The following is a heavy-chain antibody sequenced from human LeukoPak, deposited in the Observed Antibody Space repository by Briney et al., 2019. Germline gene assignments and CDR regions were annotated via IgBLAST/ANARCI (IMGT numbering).Heavy chain of an antibody. CDR3: ARGGSGILRTPFDY. CDR1: GGSISSYY. D-gene: IGHD3-10*01. Sequence: SETLSLTCTVSGGSISSYYWSWIRQPPGKGLEWIGYIYHSGSTSYSPSLKSRVTISVDRSKNQFSLKLSSVTAADTAVYFCARGGSGILRTPFDYWGQGTLVTVSS. V-gene: IGHV4-59*12. J-gene: IGHJ4*02. CDR2: IYHSGST.